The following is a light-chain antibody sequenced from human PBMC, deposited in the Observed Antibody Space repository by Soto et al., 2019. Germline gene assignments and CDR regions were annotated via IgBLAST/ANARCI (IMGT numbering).Light chain of an antibody. Sequence: DIQVTQSPSSLSASVGDRVTITCRASQNINNYLNWYQQKPGKAPKLLIYAASSLRSGVPSRFSGSGSGTDFTLTISSLQPEDFATYYCQQSFSTLWTFGQGTKVEIK. V-gene: IGKV1-39*01. CDR2: AAS. CDR1: QNINNY. CDR3: QQSFSTLWT. J-gene: IGKJ1*01.